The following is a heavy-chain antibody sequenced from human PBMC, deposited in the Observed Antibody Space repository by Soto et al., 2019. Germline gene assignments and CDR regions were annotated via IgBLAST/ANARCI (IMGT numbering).Heavy chain of an antibody. D-gene: IGHD3-10*01. CDR2: IHPSDSDT. CDR3: ARRRDYYGMDG. J-gene: IGHJ6*02. CDR1: EYSLSSYW. V-gene: IGHV5-51*01. Sequence: PGESLKISCKGSEYSLSSYWIAWVRQMPGKGLEWMGIIHPSDSDTRYSPSFQGQVTISADKSITTAYLQWSSLKASDTAIYYCARRRDYYGMDGWGQGTTVTVSS.